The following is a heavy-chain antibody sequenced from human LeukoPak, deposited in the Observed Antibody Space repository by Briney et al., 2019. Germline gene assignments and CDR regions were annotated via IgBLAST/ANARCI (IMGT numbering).Heavy chain of an antibody. CDR1: GRSLQSNY. D-gene: IGHD3-22*01. J-gene: IGHJ4*02. CDR3: ARHVGVSCYYPLDC. V-gene: IGHV4-59*08. Sequence: SETLSLTCTVSGRSLQSNYWTWMRQPPGKGLEWIGYFYYSGSTTYNPSLKSRVTISVDTSKNQFSLKLSSVTAAHTPIYYCARHVGVSCYYPLDCWGQGTLVTVSS. CDR2: FYYSGST.